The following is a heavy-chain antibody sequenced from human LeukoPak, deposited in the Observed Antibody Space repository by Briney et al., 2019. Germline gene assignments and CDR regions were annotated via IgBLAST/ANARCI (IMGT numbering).Heavy chain of an antibody. CDR3: ARDMTTTPGAYDY. CDR2: ISHAWCT. D-gene: IGHD4-11*01. CDR1: GGPLSVYY. J-gene: IGHJ4*02. Sequence: SDPESLLCGLSGGPLSVYYWRWMPRSPGKGREGIGEISHAWCTTFHPSLKSRVIISLDTSKNHFSLSLTSLTAADTAVYYCARDMTTTPGAYDYWGQGALVAVSS. V-gene: IGHV4-34*01.